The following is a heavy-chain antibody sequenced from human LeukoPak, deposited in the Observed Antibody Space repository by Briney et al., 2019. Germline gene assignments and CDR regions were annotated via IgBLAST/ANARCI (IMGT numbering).Heavy chain of an antibody. J-gene: IGHJ3*02. V-gene: IGHV1-69*13. CDR2: IIPIFGTA. CDR3: ARDSYYYDSSGYYNDAFGI. D-gene: IGHD3-22*01. CDR1: GGTFISYA. Sequence: ASVKVSCKASGGTFISYAISWVRQAPGQGLEWMGGIIPIFGTANCAQKFQGRVTITADESTSTAYMELSSLRSEDTAVYYCARDSYYYDSSGYYNDAFGIWGQGTMVTVSS.